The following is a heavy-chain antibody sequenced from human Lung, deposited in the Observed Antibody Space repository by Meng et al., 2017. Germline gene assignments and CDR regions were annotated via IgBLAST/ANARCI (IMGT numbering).Heavy chain of an antibody. D-gene: IGHD4-11*01. V-gene: IGHV4-34*01. Sequence: VQPQQWVAGLLKPSETRSLTCVFSGGSFSDYYWSWIRQPPGKGLEWIGEINHSGSTNYNPSLESRATISVDTSQNNLSLKLSSVTAADSAVYYCARGPTTMAHDFDYWGQGTLVTVSS. J-gene: IGHJ4*02. CDR1: GGSFSDYY. CDR2: INHSGST. CDR3: ARGPTTMAHDFDY.